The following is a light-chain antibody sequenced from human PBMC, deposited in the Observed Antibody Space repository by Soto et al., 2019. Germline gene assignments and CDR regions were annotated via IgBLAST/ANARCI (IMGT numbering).Light chain of an antibody. V-gene: IGKV3-20*01. Sequence: IVLTQSPGTVSLSPGERATLSCRASETIGRAYFAWYQHRPGRTPRLVLSGTSNRAAGVPDRFGGSGSGADFTLTISGVEPEDFAVYYCHQYATSPFTFAQGTKLEIK. CDR3: HQYATSPFT. CDR2: GTS. J-gene: IGKJ2*01. CDR1: ETIGRAY.